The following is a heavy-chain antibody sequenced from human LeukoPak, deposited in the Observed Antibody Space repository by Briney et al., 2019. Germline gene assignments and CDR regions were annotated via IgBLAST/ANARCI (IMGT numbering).Heavy chain of an antibody. CDR1: GFTFDDYA. Sequence: GGSLRLSCAASGFTFDDYAMHWVRQGPGKGLEWVSGSWNSGSIGYSDSVKGRLTISRDNAKNSLYLQMNSLRAEDTAVYYCARAYFGSGTLIDYWGQGTLVTVSS. CDR3: ARAYFGSGTLIDY. CDR2: SWNSGSI. D-gene: IGHD3-10*01. J-gene: IGHJ4*02. V-gene: IGHV3-9*01.